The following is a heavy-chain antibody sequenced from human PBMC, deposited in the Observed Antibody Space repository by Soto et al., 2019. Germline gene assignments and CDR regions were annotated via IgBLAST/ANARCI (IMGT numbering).Heavy chain of an antibody. Sequence: PGRSLRRSCAASVFTFSNYAMSWVRQAPGKGLAWVSTITVSDGSKNYADSVKGRFTISRDNSKNTLYLQMSGLRTEDTAVYYCVKDVPGGGWLSDFWGQGALVTGSS. CDR1: VFTFSNYA. J-gene: IGHJ4*02. CDR2: ITVSDGSK. V-gene: IGHV3-23*01. CDR3: VKDVPGGGWLSDF. D-gene: IGHD2-21*01.